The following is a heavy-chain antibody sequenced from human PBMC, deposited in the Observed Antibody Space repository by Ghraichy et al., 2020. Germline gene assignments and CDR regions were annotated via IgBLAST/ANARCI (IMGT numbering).Heavy chain of an antibody. CDR1: GYTFTTSG. D-gene: IGHD3-22*01. V-gene: IGHV1-18*01. J-gene: IGHJ4*02. CDR2: FSGYNGNT. CDR3: VRDYNYNCDY. Sequence: ASVKVSCKASGYTFTTSGISWVRQAPGQGLEWMGWFSGYNGNTNYAQKLQGRVTVTTDTSSSTAYMELRSLRSDDTAVYYCVRDYNYNCDYWGQGTLVTVSS.